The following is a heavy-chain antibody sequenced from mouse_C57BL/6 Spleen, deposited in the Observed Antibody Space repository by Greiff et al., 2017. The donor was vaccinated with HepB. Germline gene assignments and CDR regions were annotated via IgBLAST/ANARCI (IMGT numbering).Heavy chain of an antibody. D-gene: IGHD2-2*01. Sequence: VHLVESGAELVKPGASVKMSCKASGYTFTTYPIEWMKQNHGKSLEWIGNFHPYNDDTKYNEKFKGKATLTVEKSSSTVYLELSRLTSDDSAVYYCARGGYDVGSLWYFDVWGTGTTVTVSS. CDR2: FHPYNDDT. J-gene: IGHJ1*03. CDR1: GYTFTTYP. V-gene: IGHV1-47*01. CDR3: ARGGYDVGSLWYFDV.